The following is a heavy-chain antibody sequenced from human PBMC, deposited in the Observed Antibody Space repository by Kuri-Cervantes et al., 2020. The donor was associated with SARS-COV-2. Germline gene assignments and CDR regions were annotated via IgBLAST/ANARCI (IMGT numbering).Heavy chain of an antibody. CDR3: ARPMNLVTAYEAFNI. CDR2: IYYSGST. Sequence: SETLSLTCTVSGGSISSYYWSWIRQPPGKGLEWIGYIYYSGSTNYNPSLKSRVTISVDTSQNQFFLRLSSVTAADTAVYYCARPMNLVTAYEAFNIWGQGTMVTVSS. V-gene: IGHV4-59*12. J-gene: IGHJ3*02. D-gene: IGHD2-21*02. CDR1: GGSISSYY.